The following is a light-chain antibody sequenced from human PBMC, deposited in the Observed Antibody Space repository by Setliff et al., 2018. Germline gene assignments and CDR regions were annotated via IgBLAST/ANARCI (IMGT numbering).Light chain of an antibody. V-gene: IGLV2-14*03. Sequence: QSVLTQPASVSGSPGQSITISCTGTSNDIGYYNFVSWYQQHPGKAPKLLISNVSNRPSGVPHRFSGSKSSNTASLTISWLQAEDEADYYCSSYTTSSLRVFGGGTKGTVL. J-gene: IGLJ2*01. CDR3: SSYTTSSLRV. CDR2: NVS. CDR1: SNDIGYYNF.